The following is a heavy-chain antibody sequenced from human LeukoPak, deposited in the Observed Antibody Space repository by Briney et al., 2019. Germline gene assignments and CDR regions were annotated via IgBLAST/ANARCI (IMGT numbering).Heavy chain of an antibody. J-gene: IGHJ3*01. CDR3: ARDRRREGVHAFDV. V-gene: IGHV4-59*11. Sequence: KPSEPLSLTCSLSGLPIPTRYWRGMRQPPGKGLEGIGYVHYTDSPNFNPSLKRRVTISLDTSKNQFSLKLTSVTAADAAVYYCARDRRREGVHAFDVWGRGTMVTVSS. CDR1: GLPIPTRY. CDR2: VHYTDSP. D-gene: IGHD1-14*01.